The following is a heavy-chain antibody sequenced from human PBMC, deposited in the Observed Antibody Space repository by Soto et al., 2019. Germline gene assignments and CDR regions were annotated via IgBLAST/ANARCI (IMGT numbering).Heavy chain of an antibody. CDR3: ARDGPLHTSYHNYGLDI. J-gene: IGHJ6*02. CDR1: GGSISSGGYS. D-gene: IGHD2-15*01. Sequence: PSETLSLTCAVFGGSISSGGYSWSWIRQPPGKGLEWIGYIYHSGGTYYNPSLKSRVTISVDTSKNHFSLKLRSVTADDTAVYYCARDGPLHTSYHNYGLDIWGQGTTVTVSS. CDR2: IYHSGGT. V-gene: IGHV4-30-2*01.